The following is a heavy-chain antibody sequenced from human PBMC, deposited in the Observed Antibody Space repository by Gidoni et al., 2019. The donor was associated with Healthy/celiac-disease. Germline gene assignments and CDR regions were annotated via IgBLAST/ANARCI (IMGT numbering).Heavy chain of an antibody. Sequence: EVQLVESGGGLVKPGGSLRLSCAASGFTFSSYSMNWVRKAPGKGLEWVSSISSSSSYIYYADSVKGRFTISRDNAKNSLYLQMNSLRAEDTAVYYCARGLAAAGTFDYWGQGTLVTVSS. CDR2: ISSSSSYI. J-gene: IGHJ4*02. V-gene: IGHV3-21*01. CDR3: ARGLAAAGTFDY. CDR1: GFTFSSYS. D-gene: IGHD6-13*01.